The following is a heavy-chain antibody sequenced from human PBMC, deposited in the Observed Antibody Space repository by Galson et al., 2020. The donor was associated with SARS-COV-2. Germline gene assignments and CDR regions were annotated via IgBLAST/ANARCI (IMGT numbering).Heavy chain of an antibody. J-gene: IGHJ6*03. V-gene: IGHV2-70*11. Sequence: VSGPTLVKPTQTLTLTCTFSGFSLSTSGMCVSWIRQPPGKALEWLARIDWDDDKYYSTSLKTRLTISKDTSKNQVVLTMTNMDPVDTATYYLARTSYQRADYYYYMDVWGKGTTVTVSS. CDR2: IDWDDDK. CDR3: ARTSYQRADYYYYMDV. D-gene: IGHD2-2*01. CDR1: GFSLSTSGMC.